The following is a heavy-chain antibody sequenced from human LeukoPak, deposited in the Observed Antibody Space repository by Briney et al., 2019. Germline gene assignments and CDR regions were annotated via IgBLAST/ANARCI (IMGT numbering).Heavy chain of an antibody. CDR2: IYYSGST. CDR1: GGSISSYY. CDR3: ARLLLPATMGAFDI. V-gene: IGHV4-59*01. D-gene: IGHD2-2*01. Sequence: PSETLSLTCTVSGGSISSYYWSWIRQPPGKGLEWIGYIYYSGSTNYNPSLKSRVTISVDTSKNQFSLKLSSVTAADTAVYYCARLLLPATMGAFDIWGQGTMVTVSS. J-gene: IGHJ3*02.